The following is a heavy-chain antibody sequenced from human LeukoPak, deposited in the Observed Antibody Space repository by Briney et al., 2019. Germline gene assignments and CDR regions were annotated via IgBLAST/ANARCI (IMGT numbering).Heavy chain of an antibody. CDR2: IIPVFRTA. CDR3: ARGGGSVTGDTGLHFDY. Sequence: ASVKVSCKASGGTFSTYGFTWVRQAPGQGLEWMGGIIPVFRTALYAQKLQGRVTITADESTSTAYMELNSLRSEDTAVYYCARGGGSVTGDTGLHFDYWGQGTLVTVSS. V-gene: IGHV1-69*13. D-gene: IGHD1-20*01. CDR1: GGTFSTYG. J-gene: IGHJ4*02.